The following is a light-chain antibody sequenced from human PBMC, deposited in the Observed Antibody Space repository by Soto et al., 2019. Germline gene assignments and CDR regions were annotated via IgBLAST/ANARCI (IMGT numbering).Light chain of an antibody. J-gene: IGKJ3*01. Sequence: IVMTQSPLSLPVTPGESASISCRSSQSLLHSNGYTYLDWYLQKPGQSPQLLIYLASHRASGXPXXFSGSGSGTDFTLTISRVEAEDVGVYYCMQGLEGFTFGPGTKVDIK. V-gene: IGKV2-28*01. CDR2: LAS. CDR1: QSLLHSNGYTY. CDR3: MQGLEGFT.